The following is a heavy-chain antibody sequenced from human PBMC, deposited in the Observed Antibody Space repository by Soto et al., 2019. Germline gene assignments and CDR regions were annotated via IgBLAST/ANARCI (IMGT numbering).Heavy chain of an antibody. V-gene: IGHV1-8*01. Sequence: QVQLVQSGAEVKKPGASVKVSCKASGYTFTSYDINWVRQATGQGLEWMGWMNPNSGNTGYAQKFQGRVTMTRNTFISTANMELSRLRAEDAVVYYWARGRGSPRRTITIFVVVKEKRENYYYMDVWGKGTTVTVSS. CDR1: GYTFTSYD. CDR2: MNPNSGNT. D-gene: IGHD3-3*01. J-gene: IGHJ6*03. CDR3: ARGRGSPRRTITIFVVVKEKRENYYYMDV.